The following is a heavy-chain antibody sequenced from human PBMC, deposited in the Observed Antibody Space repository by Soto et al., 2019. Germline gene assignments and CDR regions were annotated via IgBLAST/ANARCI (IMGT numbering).Heavy chain of an antibody. CDR1: GGSISSYY. CDR3: ARAPAGYCSGGRCFSDAFDI. J-gene: IGHJ3*02. CDR2: IYYSGST. V-gene: IGHV4-59*01. D-gene: IGHD2-15*01. Sequence: PSETLSLTCTVSGGSISSYYWSWIRQPPGKGLEWIGYIYYSGSTNYNPSLKSRVTISVDTSKNQFSLKLSSGTAADTAVYYCARAPAGYCSGGRCFSDAFDIWGQGTMVTVSS.